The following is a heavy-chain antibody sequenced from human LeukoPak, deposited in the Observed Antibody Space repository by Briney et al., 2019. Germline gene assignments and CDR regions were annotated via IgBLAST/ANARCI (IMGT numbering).Heavy chain of an antibody. J-gene: IGHJ4*02. Sequence: SETMSPTRTVAGGSTSSYYWRWIRQPPKGLLGWSGYIYYSGSTNYNPSPRSRVTISVDPSKNQFSLKLSSVTAADTAVYYCARDRILYYWGQGTLVTVSS. D-gene: IGHD3-3*02. CDR1: GGSTSSYY. CDR3: ARDRILYY. V-gene: IGHV4-59*01. CDR2: IYYSGST.